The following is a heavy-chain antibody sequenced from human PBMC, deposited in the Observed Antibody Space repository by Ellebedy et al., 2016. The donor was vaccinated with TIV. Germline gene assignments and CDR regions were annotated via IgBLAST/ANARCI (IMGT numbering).Heavy chain of an antibody. CDR3: ARAGIAAREFDY. V-gene: IGHV4-39*07. D-gene: IGHD6-6*01. CDR2: LDYSGAT. CDR1: ADSISSSSYY. J-gene: IGHJ4*02. Sequence: SETLSLTXTVSADSISSSSYYWGWIRQPPGMGLEWIGSLDYSGATYYNPSLKSRVTISVDTSKNQFSLKLTSVTAADTAVYYCARAGIAAREFDYWGQGTLVTVSS.